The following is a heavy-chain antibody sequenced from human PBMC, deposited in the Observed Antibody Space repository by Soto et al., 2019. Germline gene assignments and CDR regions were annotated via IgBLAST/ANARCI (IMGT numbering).Heavy chain of an antibody. V-gene: IGHV4-4*02. CDR1: GDSISGNNW. J-gene: IGHJ4*02. Sequence: PSETLSLTCAVSGDSISGNNWWSWVRQSPGKGLEWIGEIYHTGKATYNPSLKTRVTMSVDKSKIQFSLEVRSVTVADTAVYFCSHGQIMGNYRSELDFWGPGTLVTVSS. CDR3: SHGQIMGNYRSELDF. D-gene: IGHD3-16*01. CDR2: IYHTGKA.